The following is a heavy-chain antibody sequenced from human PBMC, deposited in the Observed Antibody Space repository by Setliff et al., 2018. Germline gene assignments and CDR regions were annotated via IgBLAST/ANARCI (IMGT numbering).Heavy chain of an antibody. CDR3: VRRGGTSGQGAFDI. D-gene: IGHD1-26*01. V-gene: IGHV3-23*01. CDR2: VTDDGRRT. CDR1: GFTFTNYA. J-gene: IGHJ3*02. Sequence: GGSLRLSCAASGFTFTNYAVSWVRQTPGKGLEWVSTVTDDGRRTYYPNPVKGQFTISRDNSKNTLYLQMNNLRVEDTALYYCVRRGGTSGQGAFDIWGRGTMVTVSS.